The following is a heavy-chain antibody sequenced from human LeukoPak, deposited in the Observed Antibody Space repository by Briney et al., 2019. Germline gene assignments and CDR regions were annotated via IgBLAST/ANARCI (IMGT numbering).Heavy chain of an antibody. CDR2: IYPGDSDT. CDR3: ARHGYSNYGYYYMDV. V-gene: IGHV5-51*01. J-gene: IGHJ6*03. D-gene: IGHD4-11*01. Sequence: GESLEISCKGSGYSFTSYWIGWVRQMPGKGLEWMGIIYPGDSDTRYSPSFQGQVTISADKSISTAYLQWSSLKASDTAMYYCARHGYSNYGYYYMDVWGKGTTVTVSS. CDR1: GYSFTSYW.